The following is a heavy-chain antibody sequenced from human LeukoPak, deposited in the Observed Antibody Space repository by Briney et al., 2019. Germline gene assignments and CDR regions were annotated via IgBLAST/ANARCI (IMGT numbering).Heavy chain of an antibody. V-gene: IGHV1-18*01. Sequence: ASVKVSCKASGYTFTSYGISWVRQAPGQGLEWMGWISAYNGNTNYAQKLQGRVTMTTDTSTSTAYMELSRLRSDDTAVYYCATSYRYCRGGSCLDYWGQGTLVTVSS. CDR2: ISAYNGNT. D-gene: IGHD2-15*01. J-gene: IGHJ4*02. CDR1: GYTFTSYG. CDR3: ATSYRYCRGGSCLDY.